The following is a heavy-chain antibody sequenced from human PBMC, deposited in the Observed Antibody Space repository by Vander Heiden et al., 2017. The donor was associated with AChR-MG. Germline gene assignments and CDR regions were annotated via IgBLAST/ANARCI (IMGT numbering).Heavy chain of an antibody. D-gene: IGHD6-19*01. CDR1: GFTFDRYW. CDR3: AGDPSVDLDGLDI. V-gene: IGHV3-7*01. CDR2: IKHDGSEK. Sequence: EVQLVESGGGLVQPGGSLRLSCAASGFTFDRYWMSWVRQAPGKGLDWVANIKHDGSEKYYVDSVKGRFTISRDNARNSLYLQMSSLRAEDTAVYYCAGDPSVDLDGLDIWGQGTMVTVSS. J-gene: IGHJ3*02.